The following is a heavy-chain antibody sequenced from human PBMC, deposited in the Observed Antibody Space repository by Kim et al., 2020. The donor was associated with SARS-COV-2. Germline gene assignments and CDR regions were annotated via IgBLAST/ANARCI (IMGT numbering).Heavy chain of an antibody. CDR1: GGTFSSYA. CDR2: IIPILGIA. D-gene: IGHD2-2*01. CDR3: ASQMDSGVVPAANFDY. J-gene: IGHJ4*02. Sequence: SVKVSCKASGGTFSSYAISWVRQAPGQGLEWMGRIIPILGIANYAQKFQGRVTITADKSTSTAYMELSSLRSEDTAVYYCASQMDSGVVPAANFDYWGQGTLVTVSS. V-gene: IGHV1-69*04.